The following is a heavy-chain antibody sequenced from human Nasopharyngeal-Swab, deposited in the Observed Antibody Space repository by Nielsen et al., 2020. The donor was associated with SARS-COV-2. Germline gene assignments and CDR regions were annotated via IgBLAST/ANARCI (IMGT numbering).Heavy chain of an antibody. CDR1: GGSISSSNW. V-gene: IGHV4-4*02. J-gene: IGHJ4*02. D-gene: IGHD1-26*01. CDR3: ARQLVGATGYDY. Sequence: SETLSLTCAVSGGSISSSNWWSWVRQPPGKGLEWIGEIYHSGSTNYNPSLKSRVTISVDKSKNQFSLKLSSVAAADTAVYYCARQLVGATGYDYWGQGTLVTVSS. CDR2: IYHSGST.